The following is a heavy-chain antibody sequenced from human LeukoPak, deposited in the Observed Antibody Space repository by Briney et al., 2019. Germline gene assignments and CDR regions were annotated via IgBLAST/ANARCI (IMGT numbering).Heavy chain of an antibody. CDR3: AKDERSRSIIGTLFH. Sequence: GGSLRLSCAASGFTFSSYAMSWVRQAPGKGLEWVSAISGSGGSTYYADSVKGRFTISRDNSKNTLYLQMNSLRAEDTAVYYCAKDERSRSIIGTLFHWGQGTLVTVSS. D-gene: IGHD1-20*01. CDR2: ISGSGGST. J-gene: IGHJ4*02. CDR1: GFTFSSYA. V-gene: IGHV3-23*01.